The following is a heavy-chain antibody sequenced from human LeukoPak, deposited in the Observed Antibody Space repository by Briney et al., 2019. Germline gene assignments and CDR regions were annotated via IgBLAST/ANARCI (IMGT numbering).Heavy chain of an antibody. D-gene: IGHD3-10*01. Sequence: SETLSLTCTVSGGSISSYYWSWIRQPPGKGLEWIGYIYYSGSTNYNPSLKSRVTISVDTSKNQFSLKLSSVTAADTAVYYCARDLGLYYGSGSYYNGGFDYWGQGTLVTVSS. CDR1: GGSISSYY. V-gene: IGHV4-59*01. CDR2: IYYSGST. CDR3: ARDLGLYYGSGSYYNGGFDY. J-gene: IGHJ4*02.